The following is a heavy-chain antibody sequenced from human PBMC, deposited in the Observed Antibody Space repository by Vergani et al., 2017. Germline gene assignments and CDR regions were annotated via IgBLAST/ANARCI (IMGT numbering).Heavy chain of an antibody. CDR3: AHRPDVGGVAATKSAWFGP. CDR2: IYWNDDK. CDR1: GFSLSTSGVG. J-gene: IGHJ5*02. D-gene: IGHD2-15*01. Sequence: QITLKESGPTLVKPTQTLTLTCTFSGFSLSTSGVGVGWIRQPPGKALEWLALIYWNDDKRYSPSLKSRLTITKDTSKNQVVLTMTNMDPVDTATYYCAHRPDVGGVAATKSAWFGPWGQGTLVTVSS. V-gene: IGHV2-5*01.